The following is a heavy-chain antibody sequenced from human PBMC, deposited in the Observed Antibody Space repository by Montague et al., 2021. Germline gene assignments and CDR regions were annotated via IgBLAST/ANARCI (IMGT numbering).Heavy chain of an antibody. V-gene: IGHV4-34*01. D-gene: IGHD1-7*01. Sequence: SETLSLTCAVYGGSFSGYYWTWIRQSPGKGLEWIGEIKHSGNTNYNPSLKSRVNMSVDTSKNQFSLKLTSVTAADTAVYYCARGLLVLQHFFENLYFWNWPLDFWGRGTLVTVSS. CDR1: GGSFSGYY. CDR2: IKHSGNT. CDR3: ARGLLVLQHFFENLYFWNWPLDF. J-gene: IGHJ2*01.